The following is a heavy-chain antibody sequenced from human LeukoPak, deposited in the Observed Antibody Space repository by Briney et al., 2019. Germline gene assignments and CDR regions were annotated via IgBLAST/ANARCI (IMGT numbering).Heavy chain of an antibody. CDR2: VNLQGST. V-gene: IGHV4-4*02. Sequence: SETLSLTCGVSGGTISNTNWWTWVRPPPGKGLEWIGEVNLQGSTNYNPSLKSRVAISVDKSENHISLKLTSVTAADTAVYYCARRGYSSGWYYFDYWGQGTLVTVSS. CDR3: ARRGYSSGWYYFDY. CDR1: GGTISNTNW. J-gene: IGHJ4*02. D-gene: IGHD6-13*01.